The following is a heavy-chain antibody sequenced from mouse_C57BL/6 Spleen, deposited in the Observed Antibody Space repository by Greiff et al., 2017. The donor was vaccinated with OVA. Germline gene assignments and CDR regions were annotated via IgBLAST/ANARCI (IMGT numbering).Heavy chain of an antibody. V-gene: IGHV1-81*01. Sequence: VQLQESGAELARPGASVKLSCKASGYTFTSYGISWVKQRTGQGLEWIGEIYPRSGNTYYNEKFKGKATLTADKSSSTAYMELRSLTSEDSAVYFCADDYDGFAYWGQGTLVTVSA. CDR2: IYPRSGNT. CDR1: GYTFTSYG. CDR3: ADDYDGFAY. J-gene: IGHJ3*01. D-gene: IGHD2-4*01.